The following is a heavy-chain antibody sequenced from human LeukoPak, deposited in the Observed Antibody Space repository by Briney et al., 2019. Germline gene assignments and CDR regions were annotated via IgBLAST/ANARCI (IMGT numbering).Heavy chain of an antibody. CDR3: ATILPGYSYGQPLGRRTLRSGAFDI. D-gene: IGHD5-18*01. CDR1: GGSISSGGYY. V-gene: IGHV4-30-2*01. Sequence: PSETLSLTCTVSGGSISSGGYYWSWIRQPPGKGLEWIGYIYHSGSTYYNPSLKSRVTISVDTSKNQFSLKLSSVTAADTAVYYCATILPGYSYGQPLGRRTLRSGAFDIWGQGTMVTVSS. CDR2: IYHSGST. J-gene: IGHJ3*02.